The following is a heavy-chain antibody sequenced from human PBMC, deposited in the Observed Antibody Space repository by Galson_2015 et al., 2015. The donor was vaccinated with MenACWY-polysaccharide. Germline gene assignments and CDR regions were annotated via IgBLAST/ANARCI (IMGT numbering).Heavy chain of an antibody. D-gene: IGHD1-26*01. V-gene: IGHV4-38-2*01. CDR3: ARVEKYSGSFYILY. Sequence: ATLSLACAASDYSIRSGYFWGWIRRPPGQGLEWIASIFHSGTTYYNPSLQSRVTISADTSKNQLSLTLRSVTAADSAVYYCARVEKYSGSFYILYWGQGTLVTVSS. CDR2: IFHSGTT. CDR1: DYSIRSGYF. J-gene: IGHJ4*02.